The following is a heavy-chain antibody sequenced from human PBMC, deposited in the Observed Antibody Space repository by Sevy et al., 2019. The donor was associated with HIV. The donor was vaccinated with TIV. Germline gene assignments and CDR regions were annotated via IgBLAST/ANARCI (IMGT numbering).Heavy chain of an antibody. J-gene: IGHJ4*02. D-gene: IGHD3-22*01. V-gene: IGHV3-48*03. CDR2: ISSTGSTM. CDR1: GFTFDHYE. CDR3: VGGSRFTVVVITSFDY. Sequence: GGSLRLSCAASGFTFDHYEMNWVRQAPGKGLEWVSYISSTGSTMYYSDSVKGRFTISRDNAKNSLYLQMNSLRAEDTAVYYCVGGSRFTVVVITSFDYWGQGTLVTVSS.